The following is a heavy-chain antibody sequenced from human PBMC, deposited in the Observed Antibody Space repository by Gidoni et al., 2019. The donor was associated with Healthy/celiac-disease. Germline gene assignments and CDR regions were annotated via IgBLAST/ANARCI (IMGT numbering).Heavy chain of an antibody. J-gene: IGHJ4*02. V-gene: IGHV3-33*01. D-gene: IGHD6-13*01. CDR1: GFTFSSYG. CDR2: IWYDGSNK. Sequence: QVQLVESGGGVVQPGRSLRLSCAASGFTFSSYGMHWVRQAPGKGLEWVAVIWYDGSNKYYADSVKGRFTISRDNSKNTLYLQMNSLRAEDTAVYYCARAAWIAAAGTLVWAAYYFDYWGQGTLVTVSS. CDR3: ARAAWIAAAGTLVWAAYYFDY.